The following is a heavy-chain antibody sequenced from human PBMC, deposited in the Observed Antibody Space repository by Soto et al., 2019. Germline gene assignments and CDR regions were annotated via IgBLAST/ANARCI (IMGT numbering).Heavy chain of an antibody. Sequence: ASVKVSCKASGYTSADFGISWVRQAPGQGLEWMGWVSGNNGASNPAPKVQGRITMTLDTSTGVSYMALRSLRSDDTAVYYCARASRMVSSRFDYWGQGTLVTVSS. J-gene: IGHJ4*02. CDR1: GYTSADFG. CDR3: ARASRMVSSRFDY. D-gene: IGHD5-18*01. V-gene: IGHV1-18*04. CDR2: VSGNNGAS.